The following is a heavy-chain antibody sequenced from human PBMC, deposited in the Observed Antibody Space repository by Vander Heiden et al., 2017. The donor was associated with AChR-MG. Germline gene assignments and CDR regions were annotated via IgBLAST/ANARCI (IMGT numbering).Heavy chain of an antibody. CDR3: AKDMGSGWYDYYYYGMDV. J-gene: IGHJ6*02. V-gene: IGHV3-23*01. CDR1: GLPLPALP. Sequence: HLWGSGEGWVRPGGSLGPPVAAPGLPLPALPMSWVRQAPGKGLEWASAISGSGGSTYYADSVKGRFTISRDNSKNTLYLQMNSLRAEDTAVYYCAKDMGSGWYDYYYYGMDVWGQGTTVTVSS. CDR2: ISGSGGST. D-gene: IGHD6-19*01.